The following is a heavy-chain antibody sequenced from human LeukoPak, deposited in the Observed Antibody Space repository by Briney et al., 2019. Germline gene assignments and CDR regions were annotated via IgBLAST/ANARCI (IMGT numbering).Heavy chain of an antibody. J-gene: IGHJ5*02. CDR2: IYTSGST. D-gene: IGHD1-26*01. Sequence: SETLSLTCTVSGGSISSSSYYWSWIRQPAGKGLEWIGRIYTSGSTNYNPSLKSRVTMSVDTSKNQFSLKLSSVTAADTAVYYCARDWEVSWFDPWGQGTLVTVSS. V-gene: IGHV4-61*02. CDR1: GGSISSSSYY. CDR3: ARDWEVSWFDP.